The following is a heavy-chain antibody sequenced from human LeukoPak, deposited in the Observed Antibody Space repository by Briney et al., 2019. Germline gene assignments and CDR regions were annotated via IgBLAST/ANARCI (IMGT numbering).Heavy chain of an antibody. CDR2: ISSGSKYI. CDR3: ARALSYSYGSMDF. D-gene: IGHD5-18*01. CDR1: VFTFSSYS. Sequence: GGSLRLSCAASVFTFSSYSMNWVRQAPGKGLEWVSSISSGSKYIYNADSVKGRFTISRDNAKNSPYLQMNSLRAEDTAVYYCARALSYSYGSMDFWGQGTLVIVSS. J-gene: IGHJ4*02. V-gene: IGHV3-21*01.